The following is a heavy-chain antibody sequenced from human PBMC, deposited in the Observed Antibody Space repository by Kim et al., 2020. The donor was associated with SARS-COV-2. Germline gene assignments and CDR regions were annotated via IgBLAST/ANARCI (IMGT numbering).Heavy chain of an antibody. V-gene: IGHV3-9*01. CDR1: GFTFGDYA. J-gene: IGHJ6*03. CDR2: ISWNSGSI. Sequence: GGSLRLSCAASGFTFGDYAMHWVRQAPGKGLEWVSGISWNSGSIGYADSVKGRFTISRDNAKNSLYLQMNSLRAEDTALYYCAKEYSSSWYLIYYYYMDVWGKGTTVTVSS. CDR3: AKEYSSSWYLIYYYYMDV. D-gene: IGHD6-13*01.